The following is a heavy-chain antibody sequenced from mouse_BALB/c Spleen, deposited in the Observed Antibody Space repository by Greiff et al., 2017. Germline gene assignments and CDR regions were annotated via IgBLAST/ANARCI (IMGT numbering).Heavy chain of an antibody. Sequence: VQLQQPGAELVKPGASVKMSCKASGYTFTSYNMHWVKQTPGQGLEWIGAIYPGNGDTSYNQKFKGKATLTADKSSSTAYMQLSSLTSEDSAVYYCARSGDYYGFAYWGQGTLVTVSA. V-gene: IGHV1-12*01. J-gene: IGHJ3*01. CDR3: ARSGDYYGFAY. CDR1: GYTFTSYN. CDR2: IYPGNGDT. D-gene: IGHD1-1*01.